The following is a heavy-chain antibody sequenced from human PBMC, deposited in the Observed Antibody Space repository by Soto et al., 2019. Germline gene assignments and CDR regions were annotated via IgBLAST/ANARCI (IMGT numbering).Heavy chain of an antibody. CDR3: AKSRYSGSSRDVDY. CDR1: GFTFSSYA. D-gene: IGHD1-26*01. J-gene: IGHJ4*02. V-gene: IGHV3-23*01. Sequence: EVQLLESGGGLVQPGGSLRLSCAASGFTFSSYAMSWVRQAPGTGLEWVSAISGSGGSTYYADSVKGRFTISRDNSKNTLYLQMNSLRAEDTAVYYCAKSRYSGSSRDVDYWGQGTLVTVSS. CDR2: ISGSGGST.